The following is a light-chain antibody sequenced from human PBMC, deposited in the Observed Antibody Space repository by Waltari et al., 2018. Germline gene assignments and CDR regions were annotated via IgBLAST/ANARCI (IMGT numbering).Light chain of an antibody. CDR2: GAS. J-gene: IGKJ2*01. V-gene: IGKV3-20*01. CDR1: QSVSSSY. CDR3: QQYGSSPPYT. Sequence: EIVLTQSPGTLSLSPGERATISCRASQSVSSSYLAWYQQKPGQAPRLLIYGASSRATGIPDRFSGSGSGTDFTLTISRLEPEDFAVDYCQQYGSSPPYTFGQGTKLEIK.